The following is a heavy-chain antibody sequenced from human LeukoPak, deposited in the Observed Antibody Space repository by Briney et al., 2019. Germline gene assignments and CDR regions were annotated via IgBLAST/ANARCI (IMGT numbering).Heavy chain of an antibody. CDR3: ARDKYHYYYYYMDV. CDR2: IKQDGSEK. V-gene: IGHV3-7*01. Sequence: GGSLRLSCAASGFTFSSYWMSWVRQAPGKGLEWVANIKQDGSEKYYVDSVKGRFTISRDNAKNSLYLQMNSLRAEDTAVYYCARDKYHYYYYYMDVWGKGTTVTVSS. D-gene: IGHD2-2*01. CDR1: GFTFSSYW. J-gene: IGHJ6*03.